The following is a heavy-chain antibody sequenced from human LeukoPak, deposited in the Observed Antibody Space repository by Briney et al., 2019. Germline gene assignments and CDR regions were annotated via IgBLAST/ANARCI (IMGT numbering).Heavy chain of an antibody. D-gene: IGHD2-2*02. CDR3: ARDVGYCSSTSCYNYYYYGMDV. Sequence: SETLSLTCTVSGGSISSYYWSWIRQPPGKGLEWIGYIYYSGSTNYNPSLKSRVTISVDTSKNQFSPKLSSVTAADTAVYYCARDVGYCSSTSCYNYYYYGMDVWGQGTTVTVSS. CDR1: GGSISSYY. V-gene: IGHV4-59*01. J-gene: IGHJ6*02. CDR2: IYYSGST.